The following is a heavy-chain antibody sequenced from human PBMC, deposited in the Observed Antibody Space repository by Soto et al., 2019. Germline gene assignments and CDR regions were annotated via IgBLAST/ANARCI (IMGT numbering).Heavy chain of an antibody. CDR3: ARENFTIAINY. J-gene: IGHJ4*02. D-gene: IGHD5-18*01. Sequence: SETLSLPCTVSGGSISSGYYYWSWIRQPPGKGLEWIGYIYYIGSTYYNPSLKSRVTISVDTSKNQFSLKLSSVTAADTAVYYCARENFTIAINYLGQLNRITVCS. CDR1: GGSISSGYYY. CDR2: IYYIGST. V-gene: IGHV4-30-4*01.